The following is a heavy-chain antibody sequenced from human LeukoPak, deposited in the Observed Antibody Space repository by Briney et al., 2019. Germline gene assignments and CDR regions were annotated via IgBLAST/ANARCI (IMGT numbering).Heavy chain of an antibody. CDR3: ATSYCSGGSCYSNAKRGAFDI. Sequence: ASVKVSCKASGGTFSSYAISWVRQAPGQGLEWMGGIIPIFGTANYAQKFQGRVTITADKSTSTAYMELSSLRSEDTAVYYSATSYCSGGSCYSNAKRGAFDIWGQGTMVTVSS. CDR1: GGTFSSYA. D-gene: IGHD2-15*01. J-gene: IGHJ3*02. CDR2: IIPIFGTA. V-gene: IGHV1-69*06.